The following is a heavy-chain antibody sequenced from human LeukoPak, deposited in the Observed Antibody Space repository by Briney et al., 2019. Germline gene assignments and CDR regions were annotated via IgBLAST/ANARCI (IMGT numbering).Heavy chain of an antibody. CDR2: MNPNSGNT. D-gene: IGHD3-10*01. CDR3: ARGVFGSLRPLTKVNWFDP. J-gene: IGHJ5*02. V-gene: IGHV1-8*01. Sequence: ASVKVSCKASGYTFTSYDINWLRQATGQGLEWMGWMNPNSGNTGYAQKFQGRVTMTRNTSISTAYMELSSLRSEDTAVYYCARGVFGSLRPLTKVNWFDPWGQGTLVTVSS. CDR1: GYTFTSYD.